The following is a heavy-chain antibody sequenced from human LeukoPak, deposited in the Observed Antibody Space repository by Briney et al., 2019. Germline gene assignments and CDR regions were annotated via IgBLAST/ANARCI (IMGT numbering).Heavy chain of an antibody. CDR2: ISGSGGST. CDR3: AKDKSLLTGTESPD. J-gene: IGHJ4*02. D-gene: IGHD1-20*01. V-gene: IGHV3-23*01. CDR1: VFTFSSYA. Sequence: GGSLRLSCAPSVFTFSSYAMRWVRQAPGKGLEWVSAISGSGGSTYYADSVKGRFTISRDNSKNTLYLQMNSLRAEDTAVYYCAKDKSLLTGTESPDWGQGTLVTVSS.